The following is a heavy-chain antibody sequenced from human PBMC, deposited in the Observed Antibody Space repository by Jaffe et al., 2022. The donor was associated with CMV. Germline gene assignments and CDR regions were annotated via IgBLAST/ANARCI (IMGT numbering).Heavy chain of an antibody. CDR3: ARGGYNTIPVGWFDP. CDR2: IYYSGST. CDR1: GGSISSYY. V-gene: IGHV4-59*01. Sequence: QVQLQESGPGLVKPSETLSLTCTVSGGSISSYYWSWIRQPPGKGLEWIGYIYYSGSTNYNPSLKSRVTISVDTSKNQFSLKLSSVTAADTAVYYCARGGYNTIPVGWFDPWGQGTLVTVSS. D-gene: IGHD1-20*01. J-gene: IGHJ5*02.